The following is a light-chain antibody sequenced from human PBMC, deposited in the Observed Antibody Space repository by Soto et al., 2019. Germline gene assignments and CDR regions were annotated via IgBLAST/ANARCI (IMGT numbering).Light chain of an antibody. CDR3: QQCDNLPIT. CDR2: DAS. V-gene: IGKV1-33*01. CDR1: QNINNY. Sequence: DIHVTQSPSSLSASVGDRVTITCQASQNINNYLNLYQQKPGRAPKLLIYDASNLEAGVPSRFRGSGSGTDFAFTISSLKPEDIATYYCQQCDNLPITFCQGTRLEIK. J-gene: IGKJ5*01.